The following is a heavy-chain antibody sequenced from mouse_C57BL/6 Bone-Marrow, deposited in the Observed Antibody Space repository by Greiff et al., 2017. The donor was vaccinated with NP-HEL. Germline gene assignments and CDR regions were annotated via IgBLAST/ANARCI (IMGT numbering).Heavy chain of an antibody. CDR2: IYPGNGDT. J-gene: IGHJ1*03. V-gene: IGHV1-12*01. CDR1: GYTFTSYN. CDR3: ARRRYGSSYWYFDV. D-gene: IGHD1-1*01. Sequence: LQQSGAELVRPGASVKMSCKASGYTFTSYNMHWVKQTPRQGLEWIGAIYPGNGDTSYNQKFKGKATLTVDKSSSTAYMQLSSLTSEDSAVYFCARRRYGSSYWYFDVWGTGTTVTVSS.